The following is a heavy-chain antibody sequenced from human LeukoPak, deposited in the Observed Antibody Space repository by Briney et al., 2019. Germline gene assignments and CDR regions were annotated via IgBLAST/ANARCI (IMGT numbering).Heavy chain of an antibody. CDR3: ARSLGAHIVVVAAFDY. J-gene: IGHJ4*02. Sequence: ASVKVPCKASGYTFTGYYMHWVRQAPGQGLEWMGWINPNSGGTNYAQKFQGRVTMTRDTSISTAYMELSRLRSDDTAVYYCARSLGAHIVVVAAFDYWGQGTLVTVSS. CDR2: INPNSGGT. CDR1: GYTFTGYY. D-gene: IGHD2-15*01. V-gene: IGHV1-2*02.